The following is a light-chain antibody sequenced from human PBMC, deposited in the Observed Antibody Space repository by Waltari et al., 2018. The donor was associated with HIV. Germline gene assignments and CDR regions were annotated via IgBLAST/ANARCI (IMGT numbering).Light chain of an antibody. Sequence: SYELTQPPSVSVSPGQTASISCFGAALPDHHAYWYQQRPGQAPILVMYKDSERPSGIPERFSGSGSGTKVTLTIRGVQAEDEAVYYCQSTDKTTWVFGGGTKLTVL. J-gene: IGLJ3*02. CDR3: QSTDKTTWV. V-gene: IGLV3-25*03. CDR1: ALPDHH. CDR2: KDS.